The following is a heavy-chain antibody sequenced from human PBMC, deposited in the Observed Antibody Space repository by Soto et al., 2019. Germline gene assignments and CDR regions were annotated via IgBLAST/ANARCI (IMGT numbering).Heavy chain of an antibody. CDR1: GGSISSSSYY. CDR2: IYYSGST. D-gene: IGHD2-2*01. V-gene: IGHV4-39*07. Sequence: PSETLSLTCTVSGGSISSSSYYWGWIRQPPGKGLEWIGSIYYSGSTYYNPSLKSRVTISVDTSKNQFSLKLTSVTAADTAVYYCARGRIVVVPAAIKNWFDPWGQGTLVTVSS. J-gene: IGHJ5*02. CDR3: ARGRIVVVPAAIKNWFDP.